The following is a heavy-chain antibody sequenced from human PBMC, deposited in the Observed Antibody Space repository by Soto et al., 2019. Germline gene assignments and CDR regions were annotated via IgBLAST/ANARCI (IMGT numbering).Heavy chain of an antibody. CDR1: GFTFSSYS. CDR3: ARDSRAVADLYGMDV. J-gene: IGHJ6*02. CDR2: ISSSSSYI. V-gene: IGHV3-21*01. Sequence: PGGSLRLSCAASGFTFSSYSMNWVRQAPGKGLEWVSSISSSSSYIYYADSVKGRFTISRDNAKNSLYLQMNSLRAEDTAVYYCARDSRAVADLYGMDVWGQGTTVTVSS. D-gene: IGHD6-19*01.